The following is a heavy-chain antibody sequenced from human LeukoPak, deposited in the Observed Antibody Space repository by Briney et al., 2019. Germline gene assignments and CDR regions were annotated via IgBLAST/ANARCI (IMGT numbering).Heavy chain of an antibody. CDR2: ISYDGSNK. J-gene: IGHJ6*04. V-gene: IGHV3-30*04. CDR1: GFTFSSYA. Sequence: GGSLRLSCAASGFTFSSYAMHWVRQAPGKGLEWVAVISYDGSNKYYADSVKGRFTISRDNSKNTLYLQMNSLRAEDTAVYYCAREDYDILTGYYYYGMDGWGKGTTVTVSS. D-gene: IGHD3-9*01. CDR3: AREDYDILTGYYYYGMDG.